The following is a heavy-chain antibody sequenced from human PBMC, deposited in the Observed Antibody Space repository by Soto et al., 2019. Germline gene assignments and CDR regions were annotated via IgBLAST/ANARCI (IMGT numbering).Heavy chain of an antibody. CDR2: LNSDGSST. CDR1: GFTFSSYW. CDR3: ARDGRVVTTKVYYYYYYGMDV. Sequence: EVPLVESGGGLVQPGGSLRLSCAASGFTFSSYWMHWVRQAPGKGLVWVSRLNSDGSSTSYADSVKGRFTISRDNGKNTLYLQMNSLRAEDTAVYYCARDGRVVTTKVYYYYYYGMDVWGQGTTVTVSS. V-gene: IGHV3-74*01. J-gene: IGHJ6*02. D-gene: IGHD2-21*02.